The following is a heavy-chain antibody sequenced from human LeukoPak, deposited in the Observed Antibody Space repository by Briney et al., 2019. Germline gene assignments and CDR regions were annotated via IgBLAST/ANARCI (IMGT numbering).Heavy chain of an antibody. V-gene: IGHV3-23*01. D-gene: IGHD3-22*01. J-gene: IGHJ4*02. CDR3: AKDHTYYYDSSGLHFDY. CDR1: GFTFSSYA. CDR2: ISGSGGST. Sequence: PGGSLRLSCAASGFTFSSYAMSWVRQAPGKGLEWVSAISGSGGSTYYADPVKGRFTISRDNSKNTLYLQMNSLRAEDTAVYYCAKDHTYYYDSSGLHFDYWGQGTLVAVSS.